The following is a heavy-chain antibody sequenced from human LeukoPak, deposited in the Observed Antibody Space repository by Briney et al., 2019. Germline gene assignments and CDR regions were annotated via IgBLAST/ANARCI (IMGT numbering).Heavy chain of an antibody. V-gene: IGHV3-30*02. CDR1: GFTFSNYG. CDR3: AKDSRGSVDMATIFDY. CDR2: IRYDGSNK. J-gene: IGHJ4*02. D-gene: IGHD5-24*01. Sequence: GSLRLSCAASGFTFSNYGMHWVRQAPGKGLEWVAFIRYDGSNKYYADSVKGRFTISRDNSKNTLFLQMNSLRAEDTAVYYCAKDSRGSVDMATIFDYWGQGTLVTVSS.